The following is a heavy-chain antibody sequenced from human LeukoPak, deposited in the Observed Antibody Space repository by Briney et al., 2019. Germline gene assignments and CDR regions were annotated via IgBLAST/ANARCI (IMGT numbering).Heavy chain of an antibody. CDR2: INHSGST. D-gene: IGHD3-16*02. CDR1: GGSFSGYY. Sequence: SETLSLTCAVYGGSFSGYYWSWIRQPPGKGLEWIGEINHSGSTNYNPSLKGRVTISVDTSKNQFSLKLSSVTAADTAVYYCARGLRDYVWGSYRSNDFDYWGQGTLVTVSS. CDR3: ARGLRDYVWGSYRSNDFDY. V-gene: IGHV4-34*01. J-gene: IGHJ4*02.